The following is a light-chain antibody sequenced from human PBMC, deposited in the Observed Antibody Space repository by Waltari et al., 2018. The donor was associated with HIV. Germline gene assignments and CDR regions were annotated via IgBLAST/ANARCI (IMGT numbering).Light chain of an antibody. J-gene: IGLJ3*02. CDR2: DVT. CDR3: CSDAGRYTWV. Sequence: QSALTQPRSVSGSPGQSVTISCSGTSSDVGGYNYVSWYQQHPGKAPKLMIYDVTGRPAGVPDRFSGSKAGNTASLTISGLQAGEEADYYCCSDAGRYTWVFGGGTELTVL. CDR1: SSDVGGYNY. V-gene: IGLV2-11*01.